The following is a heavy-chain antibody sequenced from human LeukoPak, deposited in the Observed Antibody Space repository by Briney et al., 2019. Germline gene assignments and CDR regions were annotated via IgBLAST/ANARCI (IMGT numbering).Heavy chain of an antibody. CDR2: MFYSGST. CDR1: GDSITGSSYY. J-gene: IGHJ4*02. CDR3: ARHYYDSTGYYYFDY. D-gene: IGHD3-22*01. V-gene: IGHV4-39*01. Sequence: PSETLSLTCTVSGDSITGSSYYWGWIRQPPGKGLEWIGSMFYSGSTYSNPSLKSRVTISVDTSKNQFSLKLSSVTAADTAVSYCARHYYDSTGYYYFDYWGQGTLVTVSS.